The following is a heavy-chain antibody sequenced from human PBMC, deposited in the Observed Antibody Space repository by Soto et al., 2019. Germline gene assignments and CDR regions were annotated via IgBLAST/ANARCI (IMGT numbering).Heavy chain of an antibody. D-gene: IGHD1-1*01. J-gene: IGHJ6*02. V-gene: IGHV3-43*01. CDR3: AKDMGVSGWNDRYYYYYYGMDV. CDR1: GFTFDDYT. Sequence: PGGSLRLSCAASGFTFDDYTMHWVRQAPGKGLEWVSLISWDGGSTYYADSVKGRFTISRDNSKNSLHLQMNSLRTEDTALYYCAKDMGVSGWNDRYYYYYYGMDVWGQGTTVTVSS. CDR2: ISWDGGST.